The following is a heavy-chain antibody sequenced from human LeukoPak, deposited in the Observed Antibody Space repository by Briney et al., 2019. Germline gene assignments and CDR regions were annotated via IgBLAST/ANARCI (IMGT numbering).Heavy chain of an antibody. V-gene: IGHV4-4*07. CDR1: GGSISSYY. Sequence: SETLSLTCTVSGGSISSYYWSWIRQPAGKGLEWIGRIYISGSGSTNYNPSLKSRVTMSVDTSKNQFSLKLSSVTAADTAVYYCARANMVRGVGLFFDRNWFDPWGQGTLVTVSS. CDR3: ARANMVRGVGLFFDRNWFDP. J-gene: IGHJ5*02. D-gene: IGHD3-10*01. CDR2: IYISGSGST.